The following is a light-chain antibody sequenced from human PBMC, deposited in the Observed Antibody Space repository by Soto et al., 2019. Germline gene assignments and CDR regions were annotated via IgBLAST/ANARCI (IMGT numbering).Light chain of an antibody. J-gene: IGKJ4*01. Sequence: DIQMTQSPSSLSASVGDRVTITCRASQNIDRYLAWYQQKSDKAPKSLIYGASSLQSGVPSRFSGSGSVTDFTLSISSLQPEDFATYYCPRYHSYPTFGGGTKVEIQ. V-gene: IGKV1D-16*01. CDR1: QNIDRY. CDR3: PRYHSYPT. CDR2: GAS.